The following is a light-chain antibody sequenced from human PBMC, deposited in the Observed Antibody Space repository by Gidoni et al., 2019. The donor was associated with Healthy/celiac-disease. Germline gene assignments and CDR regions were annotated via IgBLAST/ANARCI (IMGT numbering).Light chain of an antibody. CDR2: GAA. J-gene: IGKJ4*01. CDR1: QSVSSN. CDR3: QQYNNWPPLT. V-gene: IGKV3-15*01. Sequence: ELLMTQSPATLSLSPGERPTLSSRASQSVSSNLAWYQQKPGQAPRLLIYGAATRATGIPARFSGSGSGTEFTLTISSLQSEDFAVYYCQQYNNWPPLTFGGGTKVEIK.